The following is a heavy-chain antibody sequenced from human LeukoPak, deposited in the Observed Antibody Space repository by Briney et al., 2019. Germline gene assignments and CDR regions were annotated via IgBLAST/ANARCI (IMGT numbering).Heavy chain of an antibody. CDR2: ISWNSGSI. CDR1: GFTFDDYA. V-gene: IGHV3-9*01. D-gene: IGHD4-17*01. J-gene: IGHJ5*02. Sequence: GGSLRLSCAASGFTFDDYAMHWVRQAPGKGLEWVSGISWNSGSIGYADSVKGRFTISRDNAKNSLYLQMNSLRAEDTALYYCAKASPPLTTDVNNWFDPWGQGTLVTVSS. CDR3: AKASPPLTTDVNNWFDP.